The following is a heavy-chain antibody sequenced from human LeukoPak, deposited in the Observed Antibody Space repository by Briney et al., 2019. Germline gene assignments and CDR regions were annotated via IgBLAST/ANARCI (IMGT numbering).Heavy chain of an antibody. CDR1: GGSLSDYS. CDR3: ARAGDSSGYSDY. Sequence: SETLSLTCAVYGGSLSDYSWNWIRQPPGKGLEWIGEINHSGSTNYNPSLKSRVTISVDTSKNQFSLKLSSVTAADTAVYYCARAGDSSGYSDYWGQGTLVTVSS. J-gene: IGHJ4*02. V-gene: IGHV4-34*01. CDR2: INHSGST. D-gene: IGHD3-22*01.